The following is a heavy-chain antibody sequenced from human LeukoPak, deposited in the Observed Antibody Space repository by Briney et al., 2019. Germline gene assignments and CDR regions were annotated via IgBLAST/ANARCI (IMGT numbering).Heavy chain of an antibody. CDR1: GYTFIGYY. CDR2: INPNSGGT. CDR3: AKGSYVSYPYFDY. D-gene: IGHD1-26*01. V-gene: IGHV1-2*02. J-gene: IGHJ4*02. Sequence: ASVTVSCKASGYTFIGYYMHWVRQAPGQGLEWMGWINPNSGGTNYAQKFQGRVTMTRDTSISTAYMELSRLRSDDTAVYYCAKGSYVSYPYFDYWGQGTLVTVSS.